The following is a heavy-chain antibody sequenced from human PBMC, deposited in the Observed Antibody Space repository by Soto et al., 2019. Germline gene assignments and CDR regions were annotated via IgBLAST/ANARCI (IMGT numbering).Heavy chain of an antibody. CDR1: GYTFSTSG. Sequence: QAQLEQSGAEVKKPGASVKVSCKSSGYTFSTSGISWVRQAPGQGLEWMGWISTYNGDANYAQRFQGRVTMTTDTSTSTTFMELRSLRSDDTAVYYCAREGPRPYYYYRMDVWGQGTTVTVSS. J-gene: IGHJ6*02. D-gene: IGHD6-6*01. CDR2: ISTYNGDA. CDR3: AREGPRPYYYYRMDV. V-gene: IGHV1-18*01.